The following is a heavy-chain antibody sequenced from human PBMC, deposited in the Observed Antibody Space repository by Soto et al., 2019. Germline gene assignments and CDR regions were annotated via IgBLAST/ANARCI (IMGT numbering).Heavy chain of an antibody. CDR3: ARDRFDVGATNWFDP. V-gene: IGHV1-18*01. D-gene: IGHD1-26*01. Sequence: QVQLVQSGAEVKKPGASVKVSCKASGYTFTSYGISWVRQAPGQGLEWMGWISAYNGNTNYAQKLQGRVTMTTDTSTSTAYMERRSLRSDDTAVYYCARDRFDVGATNWFDPWGQGTLVTVSS. CDR1: GYTFTSYG. J-gene: IGHJ5*02. CDR2: ISAYNGNT.